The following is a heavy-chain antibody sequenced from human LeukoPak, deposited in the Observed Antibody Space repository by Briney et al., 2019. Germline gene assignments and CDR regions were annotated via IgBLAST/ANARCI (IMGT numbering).Heavy chain of an antibody. D-gene: IGHD6-13*01. V-gene: IGHV1-8*01. Sequence: GPSVKVSCKASGYTFPSYDIIWVRQATGQGLVWMGWMNPNSGNTGYAQKVQGRVTMTRNTSISTAYMELRSLRSEDTAVYYCARGASTSSWYFLGDAFDMWGQGTRVTVSS. CDR2: MNPNSGNT. CDR1: GYTFPSYD. CDR3: ARGASTSSWYFLGDAFDM. J-gene: IGHJ3*02.